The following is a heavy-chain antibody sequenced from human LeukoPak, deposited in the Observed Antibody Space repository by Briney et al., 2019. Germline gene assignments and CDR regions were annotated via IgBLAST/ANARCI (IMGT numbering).Heavy chain of an antibody. CDR1: GYTFTNYA. Sequence: ASVKVSCKASGYTFTNYAITWVRQAPGQGLEWMGWISGYNGKTNYAQKYQGRVTMTTDTFTSAAYMELRSLRSDDTAVYYCARESRTCDSINCLFDYWGQGTLVTVSS. D-gene: IGHD2-2*01. J-gene: IGHJ4*02. V-gene: IGHV1-18*01. CDR3: ARESRTCDSINCLFDY. CDR2: ISGYNGKT.